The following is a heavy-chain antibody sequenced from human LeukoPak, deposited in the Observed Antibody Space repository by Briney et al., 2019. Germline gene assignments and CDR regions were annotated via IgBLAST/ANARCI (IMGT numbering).Heavy chain of an antibody. CDR1: GFTFSTYW. CDR3: ARAPGDI. Sequence: GSLRLSCAASGFTFSTYWMHWVRQAPGKGPVWVSRINGDGSSTAYGDSVKGRFTISRDNAKNTLHLQMNGLRVEDTAVYYCARAPGDIRGQGTLVTVSS. J-gene: IGHJ4*02. CDR2: INGDGSST. V-gene: IGHV3-74*01.